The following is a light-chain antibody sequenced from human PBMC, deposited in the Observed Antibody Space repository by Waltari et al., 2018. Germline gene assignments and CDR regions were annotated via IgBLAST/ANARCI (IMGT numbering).Light chain of an antibody. CDR2: EVN. V-gene: IGLV2-23*02. CDR1: NGYVGLYNL. Sequence: QSALTQPASVSGSPGQSITISCTGTNGYVGLYNLVSWYQQHPGKAPKLLLYEVNQRPSGVSSRFSGSKSGITAALTISGLQAEDEADFYCCSYAGSTTWLFGGGTRLTVL. J-gene: IGLJ2*01. CDR3: CSYAGSTTWL.